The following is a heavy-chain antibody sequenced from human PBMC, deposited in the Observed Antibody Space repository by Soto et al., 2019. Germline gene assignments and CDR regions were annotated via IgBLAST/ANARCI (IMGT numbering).Heavy chain of an antibody. J-gene: IGHJ6*02. CDR2: INPNSGGT. V-gene: IGHV1-2*04. CDR3: AREQIVVVPAAMPARGYYYYGMDV. Sequence: GASVKVSCKASGYTFTGYYMHWVRQAPGQGLEWMGWINPNSGGTNYAQKFQGWVTMTRDTSISTAYMELSRLRSDDTAVYYCAREQIVVVPAAMPARGYYYYGMDVWGQGTTVNVS. D-gene: IGHD2-2*01. CDR1: GYTFTGYY.